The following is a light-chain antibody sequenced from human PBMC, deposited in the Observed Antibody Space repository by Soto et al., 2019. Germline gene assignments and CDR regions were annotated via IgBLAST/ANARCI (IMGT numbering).Light chain of an antibody. CDR1: QSISSN. V-gene: IGKV3-15*01. J-gene: IGKJ1*01. CDR3: QQYNAWPLT. CDR2: GAS. Sequence: EIVMTQSPVSLSVSPGERAALSCKASQSISSNLAWYQQKPGQAPRLLIFGASTRATGIPARFSGSASGTEFTLAISSLQSEDFAVYYCQQYNAWPLTFGQGTKVEIK.